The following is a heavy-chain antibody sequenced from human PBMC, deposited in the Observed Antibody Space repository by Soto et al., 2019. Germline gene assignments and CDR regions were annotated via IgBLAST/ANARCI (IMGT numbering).Heavy chain of an antibody. CDR1: GGTFNNYA. D-gene: IGHD1-26*01. CDR3: ARLIGEGYSGTYALDY. Sequence: QVQLVQSGAEVKKPGSSVKVSCKASGGTFNNYAISWVRQAPGQGLEWMGGIIPLFGTANYAQKFEGRVTNTADKSTDTAYMEQSSLKSEDTAVYYCARLIGEGYSGTYALDYWGQGTLVTVAS. CDR2: IIPLFGTA. J-gene: IGHJ4*02. V-gene: IGHV1-69*06.